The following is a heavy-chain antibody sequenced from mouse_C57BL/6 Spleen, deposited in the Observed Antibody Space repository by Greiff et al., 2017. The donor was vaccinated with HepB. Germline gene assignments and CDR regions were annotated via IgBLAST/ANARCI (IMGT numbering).Heavy chain of an antibody. Sequence: EVQLQQSGPGLVKPSQSLSLTCSVTGYSITSGYYWNWIRQFPGNKLEWMGYISYDGSNNYNPSLKNRISITRDTSKNQFFLKLNSVTTEDTATYYCARDLYGSLFDYWGQGTTLTVSS. CDR2: ISYDGSN. J-gene: IGHJ2*01. CDR3: ARDLYGSLFDY. D-gene: IGHD1-1*01. V-gene: IGHV3-6*01. CDR1: GYSITSGYY.